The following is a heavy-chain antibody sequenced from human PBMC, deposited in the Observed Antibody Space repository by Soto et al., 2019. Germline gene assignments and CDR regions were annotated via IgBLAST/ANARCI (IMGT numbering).Heavy chain of an antibody. CDR2: IIPIFGTA. CDR3: ARVGKLLWFGELLSDGMDV. J-gene: IGHJ6*02. Sequence: ASVKVSCKASGGTFSSYAISWVRQAPGQGLEWMGGIIPIFGTANYAQKFQGRVTITADESTSTAYMELSSLRSEDTAVYYCARVGKLLWFGELLSDGMDVWGQGTTVTVSS. D-gene: IGHD3-10*01. V-gene: IGHV1-69*13. CDR1: GGTFSSYA.